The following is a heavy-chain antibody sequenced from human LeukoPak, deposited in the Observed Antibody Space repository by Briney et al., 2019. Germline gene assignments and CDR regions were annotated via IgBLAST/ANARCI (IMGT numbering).Heavy chain of an antibody. Sequence: GGSLRLSCAASGFTFSSYGMHWVRQAPGKGLEWVAFIRYDGSNKYYADSVKGRFTISRDNSKSTLYLQMNSLRAEDTAVYYCAKDRPATGTTEAFDIWGQGTMVTVSS. CDR3: AKDRPATGTTEAFDI. V-gene: IGHV3-30*02. CDR1: GFTFSSYG. D-gene: IGHD1-7*01. CDR2: IRYDGSNK. J-gene: IGHJ3*02.